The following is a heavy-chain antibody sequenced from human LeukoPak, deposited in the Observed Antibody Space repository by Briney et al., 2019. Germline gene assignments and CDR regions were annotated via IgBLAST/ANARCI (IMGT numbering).Heavy chain of an antibody. CDR3: ARLYYYDSSGPNPEVFGVLFDI. V-gene: IGHV5-51*01. D-gene: IGHD3-22*01. Sequence: GESLKISCKGSGYSFTSYWIGWVRQMPGKGLEWMGIIYPGDSDTRYSPSFQGQVTISADKSISTAYLQWSSLKASDTAMYYCARLYYYDSSGPNPEVFGVLFDIWGQGTMVTVSS. J-gene: IGHJ3*02. CDR1: GYSFTSYW. CDR2: IYPGDSDT.